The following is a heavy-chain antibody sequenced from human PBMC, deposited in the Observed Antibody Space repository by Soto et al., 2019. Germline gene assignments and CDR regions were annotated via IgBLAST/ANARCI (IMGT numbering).Heavy chain of an antibody. CDR1: GLTFTSSS. D-gene: IGHD4-17*01. CDR3: ARRLATTVSALGY. V-gene: IGHV3-30-3*01. J-gene: IGHJ4*02. CDR2: ISENGDRQ. Sequence: QVQLVQSGGGVVQAGNSLRLSCTASGLTFTSSSFLWVRQAPGKGLEWVAVISENGDRQYSTESVRGRFLISRDSSKNTVYLQMNSLRPEDTGVYFCARRLATTVSALGYWGQGALVTVSS.